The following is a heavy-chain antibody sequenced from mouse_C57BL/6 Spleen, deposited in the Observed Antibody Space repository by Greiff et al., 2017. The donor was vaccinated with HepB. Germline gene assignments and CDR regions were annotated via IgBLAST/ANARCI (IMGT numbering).Heavy chain of an antibody. D-gene: IGHD2-4*01. Sequence: QVQLQQSGAELVRPGSSVKLSCKASGYTFTSYWMDWVKQRPGQGLEWIGNIYPSDSETHYNQKFKDKATLTVDKSSSTAYMQLSSLTSEDAAVYYCARGELDYDGPMDYWGQGTSVTVSS. V-gene: IGHV1-61*01. CDR1: GYTFTSYW. CDR3: ARGELDYDGPMDY. CDR2: IYPSDSET. J-gene: IGHJ4*01.